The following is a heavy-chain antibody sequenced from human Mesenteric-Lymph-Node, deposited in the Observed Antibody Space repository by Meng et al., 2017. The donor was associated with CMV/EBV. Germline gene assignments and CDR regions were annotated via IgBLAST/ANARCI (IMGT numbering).Heavy chain of an antibody. D-gene: IGHD4-23*01. J-gene: IGHJ4*02. CDR1: GGSFSGYY. CDR3: ARHQRWLKSEGGFNY. Sequence: QGQLQAGGAGLVKPSATLSPTGAVYGGSFSGYYWSWFRQPPGKGLEWIGEINHSGSTNYNPSLQSRVTISVDTSKNHFSLKLSSVTAADTAVYYCARHQRWLKSEGGFNYWGQGTLVTVSS. V-gene: IGHV4-34*01. CDR2: INHSGST.